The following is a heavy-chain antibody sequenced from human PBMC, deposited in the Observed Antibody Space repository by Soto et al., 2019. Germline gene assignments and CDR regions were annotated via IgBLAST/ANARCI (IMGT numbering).Heavy chain of an antibody. V-gene: IGHV1-24*01. CDR2: FDPEDGET. D-gene: IGHD3-9*01. CDR3: AAPLTEYDILYGPLDP. CDR1: GYTLTELS. Sequence: QVQLVQSGAEVKKPGASVKVSCKVSGYTLTELSMHWVRQAPGKGLEWMGGFDPEDGETIYAQKFQGRVTMTEDTSTDAAYMELSSLRSEDTAVYYCAAPLTEYDILYGPLDPWGQGTLVTFSS. J-gene: IGHJ5*02.